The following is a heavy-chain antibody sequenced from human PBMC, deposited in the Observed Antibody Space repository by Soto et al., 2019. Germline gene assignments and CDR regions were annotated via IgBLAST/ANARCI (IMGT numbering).Heavy chain of an antibody. Sequence: TSETLSLTCTVSGGSISSYFWSWIRQPPGKGLEWIGDIYYSGSTNYNPSLKSRVTISVDTSKNQFSLKLTSVTAADPAVYYCARDKITGLFDYWGQGTLVTVSS. J-gene: IGHJ4*02. D-gene: IGHD2-8*02. CDR1: GGSISSYF. CDR2: IYYSGST. CDR3: ARDKITGLFDY. V-gene: IGHV4-59*01.